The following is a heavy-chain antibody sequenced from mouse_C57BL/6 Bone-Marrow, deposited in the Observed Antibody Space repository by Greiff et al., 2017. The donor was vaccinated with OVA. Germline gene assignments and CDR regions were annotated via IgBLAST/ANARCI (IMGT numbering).Heavy chain of an antibody. CDR1: GFNIKDDY. Sequence: EVQLQQSGAELVRPGASVKLSCTASGFNIKDDYMHWVKQRPEQGLEWIGWIDPENGDTEYASKFQGQATITADTSSNTAYLQLSSLTSEDTAVYYGTSIYYGNDWGQGTTLTVSS. D-gene: IGHD2-1*01. J-gene: IGHJ2*01. CDR2: IDPENGDT. CDR3: TSIYYGND. V-gene: IGHV14-4*01.